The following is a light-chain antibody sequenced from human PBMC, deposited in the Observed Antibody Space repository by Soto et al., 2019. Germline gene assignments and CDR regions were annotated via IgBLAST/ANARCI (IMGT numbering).Light chain of an antibody. CDR2: LGS. CDR3: MQPLQALIT. CDR1: QSLTHSSGYNY. V-gene: IGKV2-28*01. Sequence: EIVLPQSPLSLSVSPGEPASISCRSSQSLTHSSGYNYLDWYLLKSGQPPQLVIYLGSNRGSGVPARVSGSGSGTHFTLTISRVETEDAGVYFCMQPLQALITFGQGTRLDI. J-gene: IGKJ5*01.